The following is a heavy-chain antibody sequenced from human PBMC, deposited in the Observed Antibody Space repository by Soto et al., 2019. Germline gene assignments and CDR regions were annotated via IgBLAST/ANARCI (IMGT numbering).Heavy chain of an antibody. CDR2: IIPIFGTA. Sequence: KISCKGSGYSFTSYWISWVRQMPGKGLEWMGGIIPIFGTANYAQKFQGGVTITADESTGTAYMELSSLRSEDTAVYYCARHNREIDYWGQGTLVTVSS. J-gene: IGHJ4*02. V-gene: IGHV1-69*01. CDR1: GYSFTSYW. CDR3: ARHNREIDY. D-gene: IGHD1-1*01.